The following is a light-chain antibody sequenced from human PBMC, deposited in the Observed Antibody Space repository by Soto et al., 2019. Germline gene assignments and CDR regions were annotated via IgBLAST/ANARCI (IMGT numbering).Light chain of an antibody. Sequence: EIVLTQSPGTLYLSPGERATLSCRASQSVSSSYLAWYQQKPGQAPRLLIYGASRRATGIPDRFSGSGSGTDSSAAISILESDDFAVDLCDYYRSLGTFGLATEV. CDR2: GAS. V-gene: IGKV3-20*01. J-gene: IGKJ1*01. CDR1: QSVSSSY. CDR3: DYYRSLGT.